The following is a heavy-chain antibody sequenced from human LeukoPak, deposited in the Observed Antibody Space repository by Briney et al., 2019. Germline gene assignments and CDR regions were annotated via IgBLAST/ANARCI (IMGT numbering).Heavy chain of an antibody. CDR1: GFTFSSYS. CDR3: AREEVGATAGFDY. J-gene: IGHJ4*02. CDR2: ISSSSSYI. Sequence: GGSLRLSCAASGFTFSSYSMNWVRQAPGKGLEWVSSISSSSSYIYYADSVKGRFTISRDNAKNSLYLQMNSLRAEDTAVYYCAREEVGATAGFDYWGQGTLVTVSS. D-gene: IGHD1-26*01. V-gene: IGHV3-21*01.